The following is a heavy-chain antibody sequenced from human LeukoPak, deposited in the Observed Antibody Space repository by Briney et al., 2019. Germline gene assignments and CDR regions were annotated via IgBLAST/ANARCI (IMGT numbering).Heavy chain of an antibody. J-gene: IGHJ6*03. D-gene: IGHD6-6*01. V-gene: IGHV3-30*04. CDR1: GFTFSTFP. Sequence: GGSLRLSCEASGFTFSTFPMHWVRQTPDKRLEWVAVISDDGRDTYYADSVKGRFTISRDNSKNTLYLRMNSLSPEDTAVVYCARVGRVSIYPSYMDVWGKGTTVTVSS. CDR2: ISDDGRDT. CDR3: ARVGRVSIYPSYMDV.